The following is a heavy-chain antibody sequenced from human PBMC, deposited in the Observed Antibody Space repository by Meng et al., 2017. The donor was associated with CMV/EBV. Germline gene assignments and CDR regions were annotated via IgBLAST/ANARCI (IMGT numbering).Heavy chain of an antibody. V-gene: IGHV1-2*02. D-gene: IGHD3-9*01. CDR2: INPNSGGT. J-gene: IGHJ6*02. CDR1: GYTFTGYY. Sequence: ASVKVSCKASGYTFTGYYMHWVRQAPGQGLEWMGWINPNSGGTNYAQKFQGRVTMTRDTSISTAYMELSRLRSDDTAVYYCARDSGRVLRYFDWVPPSGMDVWSQGTTVTVSS. CDR3: ARDSGRVLRYFDWVPPSGMDV.